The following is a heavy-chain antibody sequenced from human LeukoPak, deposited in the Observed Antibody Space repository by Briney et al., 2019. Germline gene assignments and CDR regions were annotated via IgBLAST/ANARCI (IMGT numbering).Heavy chain of an antibody. Sequence: GGSLRLSCAASGFTFSSYGMHWVRQAPGKGLEWVAVISYDGSNKYYADSVKGRFTISRDNSKNTLYLQMNSLIAEDTAVYYCAKDHRSRYFDYWGQGTLVTVSS. V-gene: IGHV3-30*18. CDR1: GFTFSSYG. J-gene: IGHJ4*02. CDR3: AKDHRSRYFDY. CDR2: ISYDGSNK.